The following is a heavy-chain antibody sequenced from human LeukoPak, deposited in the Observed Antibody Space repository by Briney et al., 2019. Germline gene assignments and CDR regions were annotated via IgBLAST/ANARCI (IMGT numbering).Heavy chain of an antibody. J-gene: IGHJ6*02. CDR2: INPNSGGT. Sequence: ASVKVSCKASGYTFTGYFLHWVRQAPGQGLEWMGWINPNSGGTTYSQKFQGRVTMTRDTSLSTAYMELSRPTSDDTAVYFCAREGPVSSTSDYYYGMDVWGQGTTVTVSS. V-gene: IGHV1-2*02. CDR3: AREGPVSSTSDYYYGMDV. CDR1: GYTFTGYF. D-gene: IGHD6-13*01.